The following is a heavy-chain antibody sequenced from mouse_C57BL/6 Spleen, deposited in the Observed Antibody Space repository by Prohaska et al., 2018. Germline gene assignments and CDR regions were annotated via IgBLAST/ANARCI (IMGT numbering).Heavy chain of an antibody. CDR1: GFTFSNYW. V-gene: IGHV6-3*01. Sequence: EVKLEESGGGLVQPGGSMKLSCVASGFTFSNYWMNWVRQSPEKGLEWVAQIRLKSDNYATHYAESVKGRFTISRDDSKSSVYLQMNNVRAEDTGIYYCTRSSYAMDYWGQGTSVTVSS. CDR2: IRLKSDNYAT. J-gene: IGHJ4*01. CDR3: TRSSYAMDY. D-gene: IGHD1-1*01.